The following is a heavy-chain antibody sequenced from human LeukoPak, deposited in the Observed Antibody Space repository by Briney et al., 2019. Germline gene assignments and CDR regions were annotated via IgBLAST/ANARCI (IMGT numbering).Heavy chain of an antibody. CDR3: LYGGNSGDWVY. CDR1: GASIISINW. V-gene: IGHV4-4*02. D-gene: IGHD4-23*01. Sequence: PSETLSLTCGVSGASIISINWWSWVRQPPGKGLEWIGEVYHSESANYNPSLRSRVTMSVDKSKNQFSLRLSSMTAADTAVYFCLYGGNSGDWVYWGQGTLVTVSS. J-gene: IGHJ4*02. CDR2: VYHSESA.